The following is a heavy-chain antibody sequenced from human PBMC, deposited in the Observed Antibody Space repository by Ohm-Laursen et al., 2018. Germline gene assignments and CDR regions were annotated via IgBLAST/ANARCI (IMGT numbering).Heavy chain of an antibody. CDR1: GYSLTEFS. CDR2: LDFEDGET. D-gene: IGHD1-26*01. V-gene: IGHV1-24*01. CDR3: TAGFRWSDLRFL. J-gene: IGHJ4*02. Sequence: ASVKVSCKVSGYSLTEFSIYWVRQAPGKGLEWMGGLDFEDGETIYAQNFQGRVSMTEDTSANTAYMELSSLRSDDTAVYYCTAGFRWSDLRFLWGQGTLVTVSS.